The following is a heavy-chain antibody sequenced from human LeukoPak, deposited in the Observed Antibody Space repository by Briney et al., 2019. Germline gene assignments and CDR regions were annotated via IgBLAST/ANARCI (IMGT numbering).Heavy chain of an antibody. CDR3: AKDIQGAN. D-gene: IGHD5-18*01. V-gene: IGHV3-23*01. CDR1: GFTFSFAA. Sequence: AGGSLRLSCAASGFTFSFAAMTWVRQGPGKGLEWVSPISASGGSTYYADSVKGRFTISRDNSKNTVYLQMNSLRAEDTALYYCAKDIQGANWGQGTLVTASS. J-gene: IGHJ4*02. CDR2: ISASGGST.